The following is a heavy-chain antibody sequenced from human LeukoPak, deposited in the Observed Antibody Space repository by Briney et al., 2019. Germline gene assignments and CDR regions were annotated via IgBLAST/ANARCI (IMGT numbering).Heavy chain of an antibody. CDR2: ISTYNGDT. CDR3: ARDLYSSSSGGDY. D-gene: IGHD6-6*01. V-gene: IGHV1-18*03. J-gene: IGHJ4*02. CDR1: GYTFTNYD. Sequence: ASVKVSCKASGYTFTNYDISWVRQAPGQGLEWMGWISTYNGDTNYAQKLQGRVSMTTDTSTSTAYMELGNLTPDYMAVYYCARDLYSSSSGGDYWGQGTLVTVSS.